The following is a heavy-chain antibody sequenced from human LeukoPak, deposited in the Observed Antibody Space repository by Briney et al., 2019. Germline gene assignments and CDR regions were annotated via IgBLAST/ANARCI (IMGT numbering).Heavy chain of an antibody. V-gene: IGHV3-7*01. D-gene: IGHD3-10*02. CDR3: AELGITMIGGV. J-gene: IGHJ6*04. CDR2: IKQDGNEK. CDR1: GFTFSSYW. Sequence: GGSLRLSCAASGFTFSSYWMSWVRQAPGKGLEWVANIKQDGNEKYYVDSVKGRFTISRDNAKNSLYLQMNSLRAEDTAVYYCAELGITMIGGVWGKGTTVTISS.